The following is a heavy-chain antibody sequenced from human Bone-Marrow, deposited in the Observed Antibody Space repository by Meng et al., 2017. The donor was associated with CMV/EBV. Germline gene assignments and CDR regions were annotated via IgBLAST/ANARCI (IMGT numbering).Heavy chain of an antibody. CDR1: GGSFSGYY. Sequence: SETLSLTCAVYGGSFSGYYWSWIRQPPGKGLEWIGEINHSGNTNYNPSLKSRVTISVDTSKNQFSLKLNSMTAADTAVYYCARGPPLYCSSSSCWLDYWGRGTLATFSS. D-gene: IGHD2-2*01. CDR3: ARGPPLYCSSSSCWLDY. V-gene: IGHV4-34*01. CDR2: INHSGNT. J-gene: IGHJ4*02.